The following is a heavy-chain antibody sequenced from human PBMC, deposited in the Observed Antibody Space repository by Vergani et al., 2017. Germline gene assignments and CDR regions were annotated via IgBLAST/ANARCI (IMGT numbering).Heavy chain of an antibody. CDR1: GFTFSSYA. D-gene: IGHD6-19*01. V-gene: IGHV3-30*16. CDR2: ISYDGGNK. J-gene: IGHJ4*02. CDR3: AKDIEMAVAGNFDY. Sequence: QVQLQESGGGVVQPGRSLRLSCAASGFTFSSYAMHWVRQAPGKGLEWVAVISYDGGNKYYVDSVKGRFTISRDNSKSTLYLQMNSLRAEDTAVYYCAKDIEMAVAGNFDYWGQGTLVTVSS.